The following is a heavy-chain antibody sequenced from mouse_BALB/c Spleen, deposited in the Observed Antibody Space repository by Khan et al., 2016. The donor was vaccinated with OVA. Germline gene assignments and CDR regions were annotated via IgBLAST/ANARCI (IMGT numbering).Heavy chain of an antibody. CDR3: ARGGYGAFAY. Sequence: VRLQQSGPELVKPGASVKIPCKASGYTFTDYNLDWVKQSHGKSLEWIGDINPNNGGTIYNQKFKGKATLAVDKSSSTAYMELRSLTSEDTAVYYCARGGYGAFAYWGHGTLVTVSA. J-gene: IGHJ3*01. D-gene: IGHD1-2*01. CDR2: INPNNGGT. CDR1: GYTFTDYN. V-gene: IGHV1-18*01.